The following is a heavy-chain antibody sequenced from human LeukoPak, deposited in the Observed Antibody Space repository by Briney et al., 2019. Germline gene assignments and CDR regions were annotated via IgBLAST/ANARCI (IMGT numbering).Heavy chain of an antibody. CDR3: ARVNNGRFDY. J-gene: IGHJ4*02. Sequence: SETLSLTCTVSGGSISSYYWSWIRQPPGKGLEWIGYIYYSGSTNYNPSLKSRVTISVDTSKNQFSLKLTSVTAADTALYYCARVNNGRFDYWGQGTLVTVSS. V-gene: IGHV4-59*01. CDR2: IYYSGST. CDR1: GGSISSYY. D-gene: IGHD2-8*01.